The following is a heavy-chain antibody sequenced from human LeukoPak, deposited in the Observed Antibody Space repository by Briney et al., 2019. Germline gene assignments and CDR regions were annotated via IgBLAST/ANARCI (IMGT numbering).Heavy chain of an antibody. V-gene: IGHV1-58*01. CDR3: AANLSNPRMGASYLDS. CDR2: IIVGSGAT. J-gene: IGHJ4*02. CDR1: GFTSTNFA. Sequence: SVKVSCKASGFTSTNFAVQWVRQARGQRLEWIGWIIVGSGATKCAQDFQERVAITRDLSTSTLYMELRSLTSEDTAVYYCAANLSNPRMGASYLDSWGQGTLVTVSS. D-gene: IGHD3-16*01.